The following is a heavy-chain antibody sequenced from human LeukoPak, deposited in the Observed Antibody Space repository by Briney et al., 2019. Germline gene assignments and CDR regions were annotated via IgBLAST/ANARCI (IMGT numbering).Heavy chain of an antibody. V-gene: IGHV3-23*01. Sequence: GGSLRLSCAASGFTFSSYSMNWVRQAPGKGLEWVSTISDSGDSTYYADSVKGRFTISRDNYKNTLYLQMDSLRAEDAAIYYCAKVPYSDYGSGRPPFMDVWGQGTTVAVSS. CDR1: GFTFSSYS. J-gene: IGHJ6*02. D-gene: IGHD3-10*01. CDR2: ISDSGDST. CDR3: AKVPYSDYGSGRPPFMDV.